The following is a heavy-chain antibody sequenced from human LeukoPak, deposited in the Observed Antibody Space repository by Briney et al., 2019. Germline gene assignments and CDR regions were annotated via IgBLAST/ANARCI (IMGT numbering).Heavy chain of an antibody. CDR3: ARDDASLKWFGELLPRWTYYYGMDV. V-gene: IGHV1-18*01. J-gene: IGHJ6*02. CDR2: ISAYNGNT. Sequence: ASVKVSCKASGYTFTSYGISWVRQAPGQGREWMGWISAYNGNTNYAQKLQGRVTSTTDTSTSTAYMELRSLRSDDTAVYYCARDDASLKWFGELLPRWTYYYGMDVWGQGTTVTVS. D-gene: IGHD3-10*01. CDR1: GYTFTSYG.